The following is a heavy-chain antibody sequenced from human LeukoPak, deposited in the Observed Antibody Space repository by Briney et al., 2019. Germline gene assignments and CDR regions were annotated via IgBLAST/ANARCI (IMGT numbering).Heavy chain of an antibody. D-gene: IGHD2-21*02. J-gene: IGHJ4*02. Sequence: PGGSLRLSCAASGFTVSSNYMSWVRQAPGKGLEWVSVLSSGGTTYYADSVRGRFTISRDNSKSTLYLQMNSLRAEDTAVYYCAKEDCGVDCSTFDYWGQGTLVTVSS. CDR1: GFTVSSNY. CDR3: AKEDCGVDCSTFDY. V-gene: IGHV3-53*01. CDR2: LSSGGTT.